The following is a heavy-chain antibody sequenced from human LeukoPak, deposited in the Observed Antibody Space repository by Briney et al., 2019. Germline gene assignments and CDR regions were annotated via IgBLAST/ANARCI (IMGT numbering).Heavy chain of an antibody. CDR2: INPNSGGT. Sequence: ASVKVSCKASGYTFISYGINWVRQAPGQGLEWMGWINPNSGGTNYAQKFQGRVTMTRDTSISTAYMELSRLRSDDTAVYYCARPPQYYYDSSGYFGYWGQGTLVTVSS. D-gene: IGHD3-22*01. CDR1: GYTFISYG. V-gene: IGHV1-2*02. J-gene: IGHJ4*02. CDR3: ARPPQYYYDSSGYFGY.